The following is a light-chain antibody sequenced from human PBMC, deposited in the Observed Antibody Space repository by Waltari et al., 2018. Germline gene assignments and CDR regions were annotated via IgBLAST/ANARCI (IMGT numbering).Light chain of an antibody. V-gene: IGLV1-44*01. CDR1: SPNIGRNT. Sequence: QSVLTQPPSASGTPGQRVTIYCSGSSPNIGRNTVNWYQQVPGTAPKLLIKSNDQRPSGVPDRFSGSKSGTSASLAINGLQSEDEADYYCAAWDDSLNGHWVLGGGTK. CDR3: AAWDDSLNGHWV. J-gene: IGLJ3*02. CDR2: SND.